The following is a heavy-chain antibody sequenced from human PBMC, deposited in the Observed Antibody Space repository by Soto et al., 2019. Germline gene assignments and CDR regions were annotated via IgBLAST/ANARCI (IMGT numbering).Heavy chain of an antibody. CDR3: ARDRVESGYPEYFQH. V-gene: IGHV3-23*01. Sequence: GGSLRLSCAASGFTVSSNYMSWVRQAPGKGLEWVSSIGGRGDNTYYADSVEGRFTISRDISKNTLYLQMNSLRAEDTAVYYCARDRVESGYPEYFQHWGQGTLVTVSS. CDR2: IGGRGDNT. D-gene: IGHD3-22*01. J-gene: IGHJ1*01. CDR1: GFTVSSNY.